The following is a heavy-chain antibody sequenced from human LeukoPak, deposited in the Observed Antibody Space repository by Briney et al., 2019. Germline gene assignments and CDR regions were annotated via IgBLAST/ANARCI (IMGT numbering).Heavy chain of an antibody. V-gene: IGHV3-23*01. Sequence: PGGSLRLSCAASGFTFGSYAMSWVRQAPGKGLEWVSVISGSGGSTDYADSVKGRFTISRENSKNTLYLQMNSLRAEDTAVYYCARGYTCGYWGQGTLVIVSS. CDR1: GFTFGSYA. CDR2: ISGSGGST. D-gene: IGHD5-18*01. J-gene: IGHJ4*02. CDR3: ARGYTCGY.